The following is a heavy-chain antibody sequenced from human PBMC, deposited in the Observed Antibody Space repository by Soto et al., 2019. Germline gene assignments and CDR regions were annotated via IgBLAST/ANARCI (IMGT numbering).Heavy chain of an antibody. J-gene: IGHJ6*02. Sequence: PSETLSLTCTVSGGSVSTGMKYWGWVRQPPGKALEFIGYMYKTGETLLNSSLKSRVTLSMETSKNQLSLTLSSVTAADTAVYFCMKARESGDFLGMSVWGPGTTVTVSS. CDR1: GGSVSTGMKY. V-gene: IGHV4-61*01. CDR2: MYKTGET. D-gene: IGHD3-10*01. CDR3: MKARESGDFLGMSV.